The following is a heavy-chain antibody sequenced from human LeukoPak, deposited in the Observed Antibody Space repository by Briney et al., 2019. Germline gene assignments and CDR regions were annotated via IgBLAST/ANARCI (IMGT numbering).Heavy chain of an antibody. CDR2: INPNSGGT. J-gene: IGHJ4*02. CDR1: GYTFTGYY. D-gene: IGHD2-21*01. V-gene: IGHV1-2*02. CDR3: ARDIVVVIAIGRIAGEFDY. Sequence: ASVKVSCKASGYTFTGYYMHWVRQAPGQGLEWMGWINPNSGGTNYAQKFQGRVTMTRDTSISTAYMELSRLRSDDTAVYYCARDIVVVIAIGRIAGEFDYWGQGTLVTVSS.